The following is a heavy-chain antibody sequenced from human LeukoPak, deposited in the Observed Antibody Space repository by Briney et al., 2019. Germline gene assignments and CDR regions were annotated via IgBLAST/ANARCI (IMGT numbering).Heavy chain of an antibody. J-gene: IGHJ4*02. CDR3: ARDYKYAFDN. Sequence: GGSLRLSCAASGFTFSDYSMNWVRQAPGKGPEWISYIRIDSGNTNYADSVKGRFTISGDKAKNSLYLQMNSLRVEDTAVYYCARDYKYAFDNWGQGTLVTVSS. V-gene: IGHV3-48*01. CDR2: IRIDSGNT. D-gene: IGHD5-24*01. CDR1: GFTFSDYS.